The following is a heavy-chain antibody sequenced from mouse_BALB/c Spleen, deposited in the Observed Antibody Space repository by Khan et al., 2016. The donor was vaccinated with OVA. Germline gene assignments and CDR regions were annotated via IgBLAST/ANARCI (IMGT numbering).Heavy chain of an antibody. D-gene: IGHD2-14*01. CDR3: ARSGYDFFAY. CDR1: GYAFSNYW. V-gene: IGHV1-80*01. Sequence: QVQLQQSGAELVRPGSSVKISCKTSGYAFSNYWMNWVKQRPGQGLEWIGQIYPGDGDTNYNGEFKSKATLTADKSSNTAYMHLSSLTAEDSAVYFCARSGYDFFAYWGQGTLVTVSA. J-gene: IGHJ3*01. CDR2: IYPGDGDT.